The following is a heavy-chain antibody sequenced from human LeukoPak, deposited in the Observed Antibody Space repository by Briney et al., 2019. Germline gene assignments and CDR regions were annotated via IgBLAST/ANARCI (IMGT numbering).Heavy chain of an antibody. CDR2: IYYSGST. Sequence: SETLSLTCTVSGDSISSYYWSWIEQPPGKGLEWFGYIYYSGSTDYNPSLKSRVTISVDTSKDQFSLKLSSVTAADTAVYYCARHGPLYEYFYYNMDVWGQGTTVTVSS. CDR1: GDSISSYY. J-gene: IGHJ6*02. D-gene: IGHD5/OR15-5a*01. V-gene: IGHV4-59*08. CDR3: ARHGPLYEYFYYNMDV.